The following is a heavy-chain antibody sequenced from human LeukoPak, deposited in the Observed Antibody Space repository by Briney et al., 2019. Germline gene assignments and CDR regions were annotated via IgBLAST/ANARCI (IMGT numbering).Heavy chain of an antibody. CDR2: ISGSGGST. V-gene: IGHV3-23*01. Sequence: GGSLRLSCAASGFTFSSYAMSWVRQAPGKGLEWVSAISGSGGSTYYADSVKGRFTISRDNSKNTLYLQMNSLKTEDTAVYYCTTEGGYYSYYFDYWGQGTLVTVSS. CDR1: GFTFSSYA. D-gene: IGHD3-22*01. CDR3: TTEGGYYSYYFDY. J-gene: IGHJ4*02.